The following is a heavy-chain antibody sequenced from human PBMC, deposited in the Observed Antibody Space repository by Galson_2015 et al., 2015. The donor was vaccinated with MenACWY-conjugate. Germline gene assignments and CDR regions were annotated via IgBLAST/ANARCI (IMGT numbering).Heavy chain of an antibody. Sequence: SLRLSCAASGFTFSSYSMNWVRQAPGKGLEWVSYISSSSTINYAESVKSRFIITSDNAKNSLNQQRNSLRAEDTAVYYCARGRGGNPGPHSVDHRGQRP. CDR2: ISSSSTI. D-gene: IGHD4-23*01. J-gene: IGHJ4*02. CDR3: ARGRGGNPGPHSVDH. V-gene: IGHV3-48*04. CDR1: GFTFSSYS.